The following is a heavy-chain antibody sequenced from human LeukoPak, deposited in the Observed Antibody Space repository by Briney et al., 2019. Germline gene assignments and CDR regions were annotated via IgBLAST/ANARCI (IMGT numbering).Heavy chain of an antibody. Sequence: PSETLSLTCTVSGGSISTSYYYWGWIRQPPGKGLEWIGSIYYSGSTYYNPSLKSRVSISGDTSKNQFSLRLSSVTTADTAVYYCATPDGSGSYIAYWGQGTLVTVSS. V-gene: IGHV4-39*01. D-gene: IGHD3-10*01. J-gene: IGHJ4*02. CDR2: IYYSGST. CDR3: ATPDGSGSYIAY. CDR1: GGSISTSYYY.